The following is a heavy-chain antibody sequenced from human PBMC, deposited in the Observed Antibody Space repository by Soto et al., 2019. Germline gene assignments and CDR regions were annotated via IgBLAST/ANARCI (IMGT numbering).Heavy chain of an antibody. D-gene: IGHD2-2*01. J-gene: IGHJ6*02. CDR3: ARSQGSSTSLEIYYYYYYGMAV. V-gene: IGHV1-69*01. CDR2: IIPISGTA. Sequence: QVQLVQSGAEVKKPGSSVKVSCKASGGTFSSYAISWVRQAPGQGLEWMGGIIPISGTANYAQKCQGRVTMTADESTSTVYMGLSSLRSEDTAVYFCARSQGSSTSLEIYYYYYYGMAVWGQGTTVTVSS. CDR1: GGTFSSYA.